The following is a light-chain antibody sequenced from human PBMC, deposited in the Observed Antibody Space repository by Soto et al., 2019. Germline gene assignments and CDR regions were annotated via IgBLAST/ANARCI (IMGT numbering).Light chain of an antibody. CDR2: AAS. CDR3: QQTHRTPAGT. Sequence: IHMTQAPSSLSASVGDIVTITCRASQSIGTYLNWYQQKPVKAPKVLIYAASSLQSGVPSRFSGSGAGTDFTLTITSMQPEESSTHPCQQTHRTPAGTIGQGTKVDIK. CDR1: QSIGTY. V-gene: IGKV1-39*01. J-gene: IGKJ1*01.